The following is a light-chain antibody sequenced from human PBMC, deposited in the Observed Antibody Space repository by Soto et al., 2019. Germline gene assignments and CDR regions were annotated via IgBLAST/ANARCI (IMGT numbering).Light chain of an antibody. CDR2: DVS. V-gene: IGKV1-5*01. CDR3: QQYNSYPWT. CDR1: QTISSW. Sequence: DIQMTQSPSTLSASLVYRFTITCPASQTISSWLAWYQQKPGKAPKLLIYDVSSLESGVPSRFSGSGSGTEFTLAISSLQPDDFATYYCQQYNSYPWTFGQGTKVDIK. J-gene: IGKJ1*01.